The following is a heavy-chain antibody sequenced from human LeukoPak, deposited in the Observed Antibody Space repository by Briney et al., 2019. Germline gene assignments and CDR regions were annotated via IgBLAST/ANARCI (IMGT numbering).Heavy chain of an antibody. D-gene: IGHD3-16*01. J-gene: IGHJ6*03. CDR3: ARDGAHKSHYYSYYYMDV. V-gene: IGHV4-39*07. CDR2: IFYSGST. Sequence: SETLSLTCTVSSGSISTSNYYWGWVRQPPGKALEWIGNIFYSGSTYYSPSLKSRVTISLDTSRNQFSLKLNSVTAADTAVYYCARDGAHKSHYYSYYYMDVWGKGTTVTVSS. CDR1: SGSISTSNYY.